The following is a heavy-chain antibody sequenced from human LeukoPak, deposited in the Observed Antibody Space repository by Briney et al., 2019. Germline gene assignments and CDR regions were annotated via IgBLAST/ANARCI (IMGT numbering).Heavy chain of an antibody. V-gene: IGHV3-30*04. CDR3: AKDILRKDSGPSNNPSTIGYYFDY. Sequence: PGGSLRLSCAASGFTFSNYAMHWVRQAPGKGLEWVALISYDGRNITYADSVKGRFTISRDNSKNTLYLQMNSLRAEDTALYYCAKDILRKDSGPSNNPSTIGYYFDYWGQGTLVTVSS. D-gene: IGHD5-12*01. CDR1: GFTFSNYA. CDR2: ISYDGRNI. J-gene: IGHJ4*02.